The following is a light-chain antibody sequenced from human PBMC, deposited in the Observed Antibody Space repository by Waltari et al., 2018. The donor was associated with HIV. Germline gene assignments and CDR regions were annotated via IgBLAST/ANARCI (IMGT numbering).Light chain of an antibody. CDR2: GKN. Sequence: SSELTQDPAVSVALGQTVKITCQGDNLRTYYASWYQQKPGQAPVLVSHGKNRRPSEIPDRFSSSASRNTASLIITGAQAEDEAEYYCKTRDRSGNLYVFGTGTTVTVL. CDR3: KTRDRSGNLYV. CDR1: NLRTYY. V-gene: IGLV3-19*01. J-gene: IGLJ1*01.